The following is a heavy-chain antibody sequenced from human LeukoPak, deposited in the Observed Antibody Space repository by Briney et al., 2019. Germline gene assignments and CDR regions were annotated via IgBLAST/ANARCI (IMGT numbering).Heavy chain of an antibody. D-gene: IGHD2-2*01. CDR1: GFTFSSYE. V-gene: IGHV3-48*03. CDR2: ISSSGSTI. Sequence: GGSLRLSCAASGFTFSSYEMNWVRQAPGEGREWVSYISSSGSTIYYADSVKGRFTISRDNAKNSLYLQMNSLIAVDTAVYYCARDLSPAAMFLDYWGQGTLVTVSS. J-gene: IGHJ4*02. CDR3: ARDLSPAAMFLDY.